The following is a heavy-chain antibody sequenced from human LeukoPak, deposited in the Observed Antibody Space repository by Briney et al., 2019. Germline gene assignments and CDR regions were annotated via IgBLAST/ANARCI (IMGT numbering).Heavy chain of an antibody. CDR3: AGRYSDSSGYWER. CDR1: GFTFSSYV. D-gene: IGHD3-22*01. CDR2: IRGSGGTI. J-gene: IGHJ4*02. V-gene: IGHV3-23*01. Sequence: GGSLRLSCEASGFTFSSYVMSWVRQAPGKGLEWVSTIRGSGGTIYYADSVKGRFTISRDNSKNTLYLRMNSLRAEDTAVYYCAGRYSDSSGYWERWGQGTLVTVSS.